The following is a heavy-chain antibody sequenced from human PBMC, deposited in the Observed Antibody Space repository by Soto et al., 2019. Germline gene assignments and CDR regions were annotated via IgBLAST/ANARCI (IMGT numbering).Heavy chain of an antibody. V-gene: IGHV3-21*01. Sequence: PGGSQRLSYVASGFTFSSYSFNWVRQAPGKGLERVSSISSTSTYIYYADSVKGRLTISRDNAKNSLYLQMNSLRAEDTAVYYCARDEPSGSYFFDYWGQGALVTVSS. CDR3: ARDEPSGSYFFDY. D-gene: IGHD3-10*01. J-gene: IGHJ4*02. CDR1: GFTFSSYS. CDR2: ISSTSTYI.